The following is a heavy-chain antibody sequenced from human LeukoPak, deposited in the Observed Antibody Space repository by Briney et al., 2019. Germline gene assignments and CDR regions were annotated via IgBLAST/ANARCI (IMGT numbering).Heavy chain of an antibody. J-gene: IGHJ4*02. V-gene: IGHV3-30*03. Sequence: GGSLRLSCAASGFTFSNYGMHWVRQAPGKGLEWVAVISYDGSNKYYADSVKGRFTISRDNAKNSLYLQMNSLRAEDTAVYYCARAWFYYGSGLDYWGQGTLVTVSS. D-gene: IGHD3-10*01. CDR3: ARAWFYYGSGLDY. CDR1: GFTFSNYG. CDR2: ISYDGSNK.